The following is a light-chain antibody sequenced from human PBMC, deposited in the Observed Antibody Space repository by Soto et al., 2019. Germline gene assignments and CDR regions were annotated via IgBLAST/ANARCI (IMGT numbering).Light chain of an antibody. CDR1: SSNIGSNY. J-gene: IGLJ2*01. V-gene: IGLV1-47*01. Sequence: VVTQPPSASGTPGQRVTISCSGSSSNIGSNYVYWYQQLPGTAPKLLIYRNNQRPSGVPDRFSGSKSGTSASLAISGLRSEDEADYYCAAWDDSSVVFGGGTKLTVL. CDR2: RNN. CDR3: AAWDDSSVV.